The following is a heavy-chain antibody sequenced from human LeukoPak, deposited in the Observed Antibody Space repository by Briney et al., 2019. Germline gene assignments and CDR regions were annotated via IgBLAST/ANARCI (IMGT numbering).Heavy chain of an antibody. CDR1: GYTFTSYG. D-gene: IGHD3-16*01. CDR3: ARDVGRSYDLDY. J-gene: IGHJ4*02. V-gene: IGHV1-18*01. Sequence: ASVKVSCKASGYTFTSYGISWVRQAPGQGLEWMGWISAYNGNTDYAQSLQGRVPMTIDTSTSTVYMELRSLRSDDTAVYYCARDVGRSYDLDYWGQGTLVTVSS. CDR2: ISAYNGNT.